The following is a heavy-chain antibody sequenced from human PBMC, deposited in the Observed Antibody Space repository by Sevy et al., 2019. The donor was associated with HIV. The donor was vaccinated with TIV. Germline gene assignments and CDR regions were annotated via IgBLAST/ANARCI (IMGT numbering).Heavy chain of an antibody. CDR2: IRSKAYGGTT. CDR1: GFTFGDYA. V-gene: IGHV3-49*03. CDR3: TRDLEYYDFWSGYYRVNYYYYGMDV. J-gene: IGHJ6*02. D-gene: IGHD3-3*01. Sequence: GGSLRLSCTASGFTFGDYAMSWFRQAPGKGLEWVGFIRSKAYGGTTEYAASVKGRFTISRDDSKSIAYLQMNSLKTDDKAVYYCTRDLEYYDFWSGYYRVNYYYYGMDVWGQGTTVTVSS.